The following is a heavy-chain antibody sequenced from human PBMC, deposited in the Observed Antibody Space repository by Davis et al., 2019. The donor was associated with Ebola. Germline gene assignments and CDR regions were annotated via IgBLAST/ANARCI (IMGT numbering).Heavy chain of an antibody. Sequence: GSLRLSCAASGFTFSSYSMNWVRQAPGKGLEWVSSISSSSSYIYYADSVKGRFTISRDNAKNSLYLQMNSLRAEDTAVYYCARDRVSVLWFRDDYYYGMDVWGQGTTVTVSS. J-gene: IGHJ6*02. D-gene: IGHD3-10*01. V-gene: IGHV3-21*01. CDR2: ISSSSSYI. CDR1: GFTFSSYS. CDR3: ARDRVSVLWFRDDYYYGMDV.